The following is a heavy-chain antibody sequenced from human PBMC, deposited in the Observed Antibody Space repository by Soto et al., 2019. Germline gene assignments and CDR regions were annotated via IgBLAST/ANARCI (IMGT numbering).Heavy chain of an antibody. CDR1: GGSINTGGYY. Sequence: QVQLQESGPGLVKPSQTLSLTCTVSGGSINTGGYYWSWIRQPPGKGLEWIGYVYYRRRTSYNPSIKIRLAISEDTSKDKFSLKLSPVTAADTAVYYCARERGYSAYDGIYYCDYWGQGTLVTVSS. CDR3: ARERGYSAYDGIYYCDY. D-gene: IGHD5-12*01. V-gene: IGHV4-31*03. J-gene: IGHJ4*02. CDR2: VYYRRRT.